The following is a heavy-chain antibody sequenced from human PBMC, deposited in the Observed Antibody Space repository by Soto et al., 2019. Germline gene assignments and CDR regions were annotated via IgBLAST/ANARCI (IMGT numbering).Heavy chain of an antibody. D-gene: IGHD2-2*01. V-gene: IGHV4-34*01. CDR2: INHSGST. J-gene: IGHJ6*03. CDR3: ARTIVVVPAVNYYYYMDV. Sequence: SETLSLTCAVYGGSFSGYYWSWIRQPPGKGLEWIGEINHSGSTNYNPSLKSRVTISVDTSKNQFSLKLSSVTAADTAVYYCARTIVVVPAVNYYYYMDVWGKGTTVTVSS. CDR1: GGSFSGYY.